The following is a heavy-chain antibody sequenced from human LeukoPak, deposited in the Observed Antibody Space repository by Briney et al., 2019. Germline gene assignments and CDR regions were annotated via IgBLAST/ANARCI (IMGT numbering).Heavy chain of an antibody. Sequence: PSQTLSLTCAVSGGSISSGGYSGSWIRQPPGKGLEWIGYIYHSGSTYYNPSLKSRVTISVDRSKNQFSLKLSSVTAADTAVYYCARGQYYYDSSGYYYSKGQQGLNWFDPWGQGTLVTVSS. V-gene: IGHV4-30-2*01. D-gene: IGHD3-22*01. CDR3: ARGQYYYDSSGYYYSKGQQGLNWFDP. CDR1: GGSISSGGYS. J-gene: IGHJ5*02. CDR2: IYHSGST.